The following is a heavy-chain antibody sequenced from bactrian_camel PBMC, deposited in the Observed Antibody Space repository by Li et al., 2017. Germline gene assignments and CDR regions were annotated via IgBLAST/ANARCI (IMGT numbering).Heavy chain of an antibody. D-gene: IGHD4*01. Sequence: VQLVESGGGSVQAGGSLALSCVVSRRLYSRNCLGWFRQAPGKERELVAIIYTAAGTTYYDDSVKGRATNSQDSAKNILYLQMHRLKPEDTAMYFCAANWCPELTGTQEGDYNMVPDFEGQGTQVTVS. J-gene: IGHJ4*01. CDR1: RRLYSRNC. CDR2: IYTAAGTT. V-gene: IGHV3S54*01.